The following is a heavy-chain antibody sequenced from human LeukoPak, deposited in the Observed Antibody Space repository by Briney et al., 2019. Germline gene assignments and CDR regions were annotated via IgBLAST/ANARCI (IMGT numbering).Heavy chain of an antibody. D-gene: IGHD5-18*01. Sequence: ASVKVSCKASGGTFSSYAISWVRQAPGQGLEWMGGIIPIFGTANYAQKFQGRVTITADKSTGTAYMELSGLRSEDTAVYYCARGAYSRNLYYYYYMDVWGKGTTVTVSS. CDR3: ARGAYSRNLYYYYYMDV. V-gene: IGHV1-69*06. J-gene: IGHJ6*03. CDR2: IIPIFGTA. CDR1: GGTFSSYA.